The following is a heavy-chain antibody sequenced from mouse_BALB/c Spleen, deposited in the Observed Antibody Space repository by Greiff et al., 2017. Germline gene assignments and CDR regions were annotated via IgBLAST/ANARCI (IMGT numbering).Heavy chain of an antibody. D-gene: IGHD1-1*01. CDR3: ARGGGYYYGSSPAWFAY. Sequence: QVQLQQSGAELVRPGSSVKISCKASGYAFSSYWMNWVKQRPGQGLEWIGKIYPGDGDTNYNGKFKGKATLTADKSSSTAYMQLSSLTSEDSAVYFCARGGGYYYGSSPAWFAYWGQGTLVTVSA. V-gene: IGHV1-80*01. J-gene: IGHJ3*01. CDR1: GYAFSSYW. CDR2: IYPGDGDT.